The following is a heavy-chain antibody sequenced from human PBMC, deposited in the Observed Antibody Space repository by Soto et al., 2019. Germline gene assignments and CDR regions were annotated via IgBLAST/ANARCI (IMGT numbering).Heavy chain of an antibody. CDR3: ASPVDADCGDEVLVLEF. V-gene: IGHV1-8*01. CDR2: MNPNNGDT. D-gene: IGHD2-21*01. J-gene: IGHJ3*01. Sequence: GASVKPSCKDSRNTLTTYDINWVRQDTGKGLEWMGWMNPNNGDTGYAQKFQGRVTMTRNTSTGTAYMELSSLTSADTAVYYFASPVDADCGDEVLVLEFRVHGTTVTGFS. CDR1: RNTLTTYD.